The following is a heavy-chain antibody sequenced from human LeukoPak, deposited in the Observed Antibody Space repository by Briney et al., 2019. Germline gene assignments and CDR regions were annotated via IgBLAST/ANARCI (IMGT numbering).Heavy chain of an antibody. D-gene: IGHD4-11*01. Sequence: GGSLRLSCAASGFTVSSNYMSWVRQPPGKGLEWVSVIYSGGSTYYADSVKGRFTISRDNSKNTLYLQMNSLRAEDTAVYYCARPLYSNYVYYYYYGMDVWGQGTTVTVSS. V-gene: IGHV3-66*04. CDR1: GFTVSSNY. CDR2: IYSGGST. CDR3: ARPLYSNYVYYYYYGMDV. J-gene: IGHJ6*02.